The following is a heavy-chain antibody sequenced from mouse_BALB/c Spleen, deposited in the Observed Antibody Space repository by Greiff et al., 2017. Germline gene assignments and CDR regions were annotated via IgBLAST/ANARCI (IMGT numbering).Heavy chain of an antibody. CDR3: ARRGSYDGYYYAMDY. J-gene: IGHJ4*01. CDR2: IWAGGST. CDR1: GFSLTSYG. V-gene: IGHV2-9*02. Sequence: VKLQESGPGLVAPSQSLSITCTVSGFSLTSYGVHWVRQPPGKGLEWLGVIWAGGSTNYNSALMSRLSISKDNSKSQVFLKMNSLQTDDTAMYYCARRGSYDGYYYAMDYWGQGTSVTVSS. D-gene: IGHD2-3*01.